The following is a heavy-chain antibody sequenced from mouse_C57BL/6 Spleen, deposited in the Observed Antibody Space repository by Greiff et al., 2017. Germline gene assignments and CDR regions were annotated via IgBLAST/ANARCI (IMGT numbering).Heavy chain of an antibody. CDR1: GFSLTSYG. D-gene: IGHD1-1*01. CDR3: AKKGGNYAMDY. CDR2: IWSGGST. J-gene: IGHJ4*01. Sequence: VQVVESGPGLVQPSQSLSITCTVSGFSLTSYGVHWVRQPPGKGLEWLGVIWSGGSTDYNAAFISRLSISKDNSKSQVFFKMNSLQADDTAIYXCAKKGGNYAMDYWGQGTSVTVSS. V-gene: IGHV2-4*01.